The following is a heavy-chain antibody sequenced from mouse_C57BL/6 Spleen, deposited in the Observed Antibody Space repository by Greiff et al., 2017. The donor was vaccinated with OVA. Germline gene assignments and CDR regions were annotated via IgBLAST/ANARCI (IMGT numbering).Heavy chain of an antibody. CDR1: GFTFSSYG. Sequence: EVMLVESGGDLVKPGGSLKLSCAASGFTFSSYGMSWVRQTPDKRLEWVATISSGGSYTYYPDSVKGRFTISRDNAKNTLYLQMSSLKSEDTAMYYCARHSSLSDGYPYYFDYWGQGTTLTVSS. V-gene: IGHV5-6*01. D-gene: IGHD2-3*01. CDR2: ISSGGSYT. CDR3: ARHSSLSDGYPYYFDY. J-gene: IGHJ2*01.